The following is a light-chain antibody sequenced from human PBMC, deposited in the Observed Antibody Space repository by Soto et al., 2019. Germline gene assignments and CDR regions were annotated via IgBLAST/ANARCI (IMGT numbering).Light chain of an antibody. CDR2: QVS. Sequence: QSVLTQPASVSGSPGQSITISFTGTSSDVGGYNYVSWFQQHPGKDPKLMIFQVSNRPSGVSDRFSGSKSGNTASLTISGLQAEDAADYYCISHTASSTWVFGGGSKLTVL. V-gene: IGLV2-14*01. J-gene: IGLJ3*02. CDR1: SSDVGGYNY. CDR3: ISHTASSTWV.